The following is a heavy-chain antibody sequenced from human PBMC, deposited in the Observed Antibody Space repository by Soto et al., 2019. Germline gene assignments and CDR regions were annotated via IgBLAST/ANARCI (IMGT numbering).Heavy chain of an antibody. Sequence: SETLSLTCTVSGGSISSYYWSWIRQPPGKRLEWIGYIYYSGSINHNPSLKSRVTMSVDKSKNQFSLKMTSVTAADTGVYYCASKFGELLADAFDIWGQGTVVTVSS. D-gene: IGHD3-10*01. CDR1: GGSISSYY. J-gene: IGHJ3*02. V-gene: IGHV4-59*12. CDR2: IYYSGSI. CDR3: ASKFGELLADAFDI.